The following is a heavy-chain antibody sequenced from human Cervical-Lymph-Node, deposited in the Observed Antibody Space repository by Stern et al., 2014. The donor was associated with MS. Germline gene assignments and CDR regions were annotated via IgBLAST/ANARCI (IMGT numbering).Heavy chain of an antibody. V-gene: IGHV3-21*01. CDR1: GFTFSDYS. J-gene: IGHJ4*02. D-gene: IGHD3-10*01. CDR2: ISSNSSYT. CDR3: ARRGGVHYFDY. Sequence: EVQLEESGGGLVKPGGSLRLSCAASGFTFSDYSMNWVRQTPGKGLEWVTSISSNSSYTSSADSVKGRFTISRDNAKNSLFLQLNTLRAEDTAVYYCARRGGVHYFDYWGPGTLVTVSS.